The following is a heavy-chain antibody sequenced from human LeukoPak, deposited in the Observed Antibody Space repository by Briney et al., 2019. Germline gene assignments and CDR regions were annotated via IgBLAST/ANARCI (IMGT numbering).Heavy chain of an antibody. CDR1: GYTFTGQY. D-gene: IGHD3-10*01. Sequence: ASVKVSCKSSGYTFTGQYLHWVRQAPGQGLEWMGWITPNSGGTNYAQNFQGRVTMTRDTSITTAYMELSSLRSDDTAVYYCASGSGTYSPDYWGQGTPVTVSS. CDR3: ASGSGTYSPDY. CDR2: ITPNSGGT. V-gene: IGHV1-2*02. J-gene: IGHJ4*02.